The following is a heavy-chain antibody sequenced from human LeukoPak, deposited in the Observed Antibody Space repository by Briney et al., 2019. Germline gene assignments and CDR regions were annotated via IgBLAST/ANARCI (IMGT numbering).Heavy chain of an antibody. CDR1: GVSVTSYY. Sequence: PSETLSLTFTVSGVSVTSYYWSWLRQPAGKGLEWIGRIYTSGSTSYNPSLRSRLTMSVDTSKNQFSLNLSSVTAADTAVYYCARFTKDSSSSSGYYFDYWGQGTLVTVSS. CDR3: ARFTKDSSSSSGYYFDY. CDR2: IYTSGST. J-gene: IGHJ4*02. D-gene: IGHD6-13*01. V-gene: IGHV4-4*07.